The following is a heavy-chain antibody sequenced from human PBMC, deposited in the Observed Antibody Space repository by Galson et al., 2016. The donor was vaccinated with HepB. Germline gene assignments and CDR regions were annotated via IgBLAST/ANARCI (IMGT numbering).Heavy chain of an antibody. CDR2: VHDNDST. J-gene: IGHJ5*02. CDR3: ARLYTSSWYADFDP. CDR1: GGSIRSYY. Sequence: SETLSLTCIVSGGSIRSYYWSWIRQSQRKGLEYLGYVHDNDSTNYNPSLQNRGTISLATSKRQLSLNLTSVTAADTAVYYCARLYTSSWYADFDPWGQGTLVTVSS. D-gene: IGHD6-13*01. V-gene: IGHV4-59*01.